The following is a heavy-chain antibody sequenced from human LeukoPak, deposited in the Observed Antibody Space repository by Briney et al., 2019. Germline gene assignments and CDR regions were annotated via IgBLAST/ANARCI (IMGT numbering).Heavy chain of an antibody. CDR2: ISYDGSNK. Sequence: GGSLRLSCAASGFTFSSYAMHWVRQAPGKGLEWVAVISYDGSNKYYADSVKGRFTISRDNSKNTLYLQMNSLRAEDTAVYYCALPDSSSWYGYFDYWGQGTLVTVSS. CDR3: ALPDSSSWYGYFDY. CDR1: GFTFSSYA. J-gene: IGHJ4*02. D-gene: IGHD6-13*01. V-gene: IGHV3-30-3*01.